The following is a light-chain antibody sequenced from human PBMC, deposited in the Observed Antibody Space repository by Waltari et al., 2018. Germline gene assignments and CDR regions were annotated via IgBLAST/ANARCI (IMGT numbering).Light chain of an antibody. Sequence: DIQMTQSPSSLSASAGDRGTITCRASQSISNYLNWYQQKPGKAPKVLIYSASALQSGVPSRFSGSGSGTDFTLTISSLQPEDFATYYCQQSYSVPPYTFGQGTKLEIK. CDR2: SAS. CDR1: QSISNY. J-gene: IGKJ2*01. V-gene: IGKV1-39*01. CDR3: QQSYSVPPYT.